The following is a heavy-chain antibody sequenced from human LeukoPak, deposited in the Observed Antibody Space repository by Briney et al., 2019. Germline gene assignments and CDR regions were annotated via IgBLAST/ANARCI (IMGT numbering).Heavy chain of an antibody. CDR3: ARDPYSGGYIDA. V-gene: IGHV3-21*01. D-gene: IGHD1-26*01. J-gene: IGHJ5*01. CDR1: GFYFSSHN. Sequence: PGGSLRLSCVGSGFYFSSHNMNWVRQAPGKGLEWVSHISSGFSYKFYADSLKGRVTISRDDAKKILYLLINSLRAEDTAIYYCARDPYSGGYIDAWGHGTLVIVSS. CDR2: ISSGFSYK.